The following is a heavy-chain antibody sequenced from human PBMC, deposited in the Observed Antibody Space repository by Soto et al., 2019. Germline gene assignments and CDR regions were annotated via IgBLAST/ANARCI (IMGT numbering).Heavy chain of an antibody. Sequence: EVQLVESGGGLVQRGGSLRLSCAASGFTFNTYWMHWVRQAPGKGLVWVSRANSDGSSTTYADSVKGRFTISRDNARNTLYMQMNSLRAEDTAVYYCTRVVRFGSAEYSYSYGMDVWGQGTTVTVSS. CDR1: GFTFNTYW. CDR3: TRVVRFGSAEYSYSYGMDV. D-gene: IGHD3-10*01. V-gene: IGHV3-74*03. CDR2: ANSDGSST. J-gene: IGHJ6*02.